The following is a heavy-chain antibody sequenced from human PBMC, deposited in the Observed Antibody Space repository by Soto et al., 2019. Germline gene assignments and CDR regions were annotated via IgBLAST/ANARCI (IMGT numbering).Heavy chain of an antibody. J-gene: IGHJ6*02. CDR3: ARSLGEVRPVYYYYGMDV. V-gene: IGHV4-30-4*01. Sequence: SETLSLTCTVSGGSISSGDYYWSWIRQPPGKGLEWIGYIYYSGSTYYNPSLKSRVTISVDTSKNQFSLKLSSVTAADTAVYYCARSLGEVRPVYYYYGMDVWGQGTTVTVSS. CDR2: IYYSGST. D-gene: IGHD3-10*01. CDR1: GGSISSGDYY.